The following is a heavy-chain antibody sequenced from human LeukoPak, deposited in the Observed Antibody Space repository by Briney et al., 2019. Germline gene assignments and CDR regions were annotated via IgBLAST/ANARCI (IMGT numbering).Heavy chain of an antibody. D-gene: IGHD1-14*01. CDR1: GGSFSGYY. Sequence: TSETLSLTCAVYGGSFSGYYWSWIRQPPGKGLEWIGEINHSGSTNYNPSLKSRVTISVDTSKRQFSLKLSSMTAADTAVYYCARRGRSYYYYGLDVWGQGTTDTVSS. J-gene: IGHJ6*02. CDR3: ARRGRSYYYYGLDV. V-gene: IGHV4-34*01. CDR2: INHSGST.